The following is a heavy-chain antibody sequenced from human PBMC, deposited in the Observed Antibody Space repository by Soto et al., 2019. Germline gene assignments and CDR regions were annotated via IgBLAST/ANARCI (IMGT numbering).Heavy chain of an antibody. CDR1: GGSITSGGYC. D-gene: IGHD3-10*01. V-gene: IGHV4-31*03. J-gene: IGHJ4*02. Sequence: QVQLQESGPGLVKPSQTLSLTCTVSGGSITSGGYCWTWIRQHPVKGLEWRGNIYYSGSSSYNPSLKSRHTIAIDTSKNQFSLKLTAVTAADMAVYYCARDGDYFGSGSPPLLSKWGQGTLVTVSS. CDR2: IYYSGSS. CDR3: ARDGDYFGSGSPPLLSK.